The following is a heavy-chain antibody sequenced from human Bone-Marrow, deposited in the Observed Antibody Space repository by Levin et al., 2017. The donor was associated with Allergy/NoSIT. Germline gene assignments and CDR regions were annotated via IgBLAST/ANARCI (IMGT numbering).Heavy chain of an antibody. Sequence: GGSLRLSCAASGFTFSSYAMSWVRQAPGKGLEWVSSISGSGDSTYYADSVKGRFTISRDYSKNTLYLQMNSLRAEDTAIYYCAKNRQWMAAKSFDYWGQGTLVTVSS. CDR3: AKNRQWMAAKSFDY. J-gene: IGHJ4*02. CDR2: ISGSGDST. CDR1: GFTFSSYA. D-gene: IGHD6-19*01. V-gene: IGHV3-23*01.